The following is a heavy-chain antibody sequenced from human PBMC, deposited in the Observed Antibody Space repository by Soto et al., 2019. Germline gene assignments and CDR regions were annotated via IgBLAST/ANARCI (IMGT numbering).Heavy chain of an antibody. D-gene: IGHD6-13*01. Sequence: PSETLSLTCTVSGGSISSSSYYWGWIRQPPGKGLEWIGTIYYSGSTYYNPSLKSRVTISVDTSKNQFSLKVSSVTAADTAVYYCARQPIAAADLDYWGQGTLVTVSS. CDR2: IYYSGST. CDR3: ARQPIAAADLDY. V-gene: IGHV4-39*01. CDR1: GGSISSSSYY. J-gene: IGHJ4*02.